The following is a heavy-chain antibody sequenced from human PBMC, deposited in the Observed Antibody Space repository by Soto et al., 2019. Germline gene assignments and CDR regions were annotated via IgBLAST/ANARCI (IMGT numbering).Heavy chain of an antibody. CDR3: ARVYRYCSGTSLCGGLDV. CDR2: ISSSSGII. V-gene: IGHV3-48*02. D-gene: IGHD2-2*01. CDR1: GFTFSSYS. J-gene: IGHJ6*02. Sequence: PGGSLRLSCAASGFTFSSYSMNWVRQAPGKGLEWVSYISSSSGIISYADSVRGRFTISRDNAKNSLYLQMNSLRDEDTAVYYCARVYRYCSGTSLCGGLDVWGQGTTVTVSS.